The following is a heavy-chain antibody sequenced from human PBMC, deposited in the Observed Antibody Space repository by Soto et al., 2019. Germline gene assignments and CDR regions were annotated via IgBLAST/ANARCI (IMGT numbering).Heavy chain of an antibody. Sequence: PSETLSLTCTVSGGSISSYYWSWIRQPPGKGLEWIGYIYYSGSTNYSPSFQGHVTISVDKSISTAYLHWSSLKASDTAMYYCARPTESSGYSISDYWGQGTLVTVSS. CDR1: GGSISSYY. V-gene: IGHV4-59*12. J-gene: IGHJ4*02. D-gene: IGHD3-22*01. CDR2: IYYSGST. CDR3: ARPTESSGYSISDY.